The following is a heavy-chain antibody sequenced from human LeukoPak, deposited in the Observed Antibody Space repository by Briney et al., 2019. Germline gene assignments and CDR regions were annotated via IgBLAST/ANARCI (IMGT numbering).Heavy chain of an antibody. V-gene: IGHV5-51*01. CDR1: GYSFTSYW. CDR3: ASAVYYYDSSGPSLPDAFDI. J-gene: IGHJ3*02. D-gene: IGHD3-22*01. Sequence: GESLKISCKGSGYSFTSYWIGWVRQMPGKGLEWMGIIYPGDSDTRYSPSFQGQVTISADKSISTAYLQWSSLKASDTAMYYCASAVYYYDSSGPSLPDAFDIWGQGTMVTVSS. CDR2: IYPGDSDT.